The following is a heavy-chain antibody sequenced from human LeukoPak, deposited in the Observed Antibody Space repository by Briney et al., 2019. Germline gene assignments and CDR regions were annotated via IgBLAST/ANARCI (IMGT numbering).Heavy chain of an antibody. J-gene: IGHJ6*03. V-gene: IGHV3-11*04. CDR3: ARDAVGADFGVVINYYYYMDV. CDR1: GFTFSDYY. D-gene: IGHD3-3*01. CDR2: ISSSGSTI. Sequence: KPGGSLRLSCAASGFTFSDYYMSWIRQAPGKGLEWVSHISSSGSTIYYADSVKGRFTISRDNAKNSLYLQMNSLRAEDTAVYYCARDAVGADFGVVINYYYYMDVWGKGTTVTVSS.